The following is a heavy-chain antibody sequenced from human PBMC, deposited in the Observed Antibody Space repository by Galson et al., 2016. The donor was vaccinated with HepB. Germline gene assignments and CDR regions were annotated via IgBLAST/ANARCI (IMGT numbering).Heavy chain of an antibody. CDR1: GGSLSSGGSH. D-gene: IGHD3-9*01. J-gene: IGHJ2*01. CDR3: ARGETWFWYLDL. Sequence: TLSLTCTVSGGSLSSGGSHWNWIRQRPGKALEWIGYTYYSGITYYNPSLGSRASISLDTSKSQFSLKINSVTAADTAVYYCARGETWFWYLDLWGRGTLATVSS. CDR2: TYYSGIT. V-gene: IGHV4-31*03.